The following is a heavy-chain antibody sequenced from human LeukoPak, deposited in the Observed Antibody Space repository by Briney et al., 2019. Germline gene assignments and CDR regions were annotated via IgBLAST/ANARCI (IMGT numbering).Heavy chain of an antibody. D-gene: IGHD6-13*01. J-gene: IGHJ4*02. CDR1: SGSISSSPYY. CDR2: IYHSGRT. Sequence: SETLSLTCIVSSGSISSSPYYWGWVRQPPGKGLEWIGSIYHSGRTYYNPSLKSRVTISVDTSKNQFSLRVTSVTAADTAVYYCVSSSWASDFWGQGTLVSVSS. V-gene: IGHV4-39*01. CDR3: VSSSWASDF.